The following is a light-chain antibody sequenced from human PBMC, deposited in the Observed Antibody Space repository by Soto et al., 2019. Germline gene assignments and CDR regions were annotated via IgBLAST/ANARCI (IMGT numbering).Light chain of an antibody. CDR1: SSDVGGYNY. V-gene: IGLV2-14*01. J-gene: IGLJ1*01. CDR3: SSYTRSSTLYV. CDR2: DVS. Sequence: CVLPHAASLSGSPGESSSLSCHGTSSDVGGYNYVSWYQQHPGKAPKLMIYDVSNRPSGVSNRFSGSKSGNTASLTISGFQAEDEADYYCSSYTRSSTLYVFGTGTKVTVL.